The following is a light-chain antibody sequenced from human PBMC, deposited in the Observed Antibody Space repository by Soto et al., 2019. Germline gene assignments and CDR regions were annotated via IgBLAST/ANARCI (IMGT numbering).Light chain of an antibody. J-gene: IGKJ2*01. V-gene: IGKV1-5*03. CDR3: QQYNDSFPYT. CDR2: KAS. CDR1: QGISSW. Sequence: DIQITQSPSILSASVGDRVTITCRASQGISSWLAWYQQKPGTAPKLLIYKASTLESGAPSRFSGIRSGTEFTLTVSSLQPDDFATYYCQQYNDSFPYTFGQGTKVDIK.